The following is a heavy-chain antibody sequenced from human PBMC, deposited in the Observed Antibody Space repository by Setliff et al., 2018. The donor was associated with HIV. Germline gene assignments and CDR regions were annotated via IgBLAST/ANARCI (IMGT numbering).Heavy chain of an antibody. Sequence: GGSLRLSCAASGFSFSDAWMTWVRQAPGKGLEWVASIKQDGSEKFYVDSVKGRFTISRDNAKNSLYLQMSSLRAEDAAFYYCAREAYDVLTPHAHIDYWGQGVLVTVSS. D-gene: IGHD3-9*01. J-gene: IGHJ4*02. CDR3: AREAYDVLTPHAHIDY. CDR2: IKQDGSEK. V-gene: IGHV3-7*03. CDR1: GFSFSDAW.